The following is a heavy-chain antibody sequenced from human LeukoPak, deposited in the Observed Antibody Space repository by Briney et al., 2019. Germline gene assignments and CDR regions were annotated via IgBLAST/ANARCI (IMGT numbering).Heavy chain of an antibody. V-gene: IGHV1-18*01. CDR2: ISTYDGNT. CDR1: GYSFTNYG. J-gene: IGHJ4*02. CDR3: ARGGVSNSWYRTPDY. Sequence: ASVKVSCKASGYSFTNYGISWVQQAPGRGLEWMGWISTYDGNTNYVQKLQGRVTMTTDTSTSTAYMELRSLRSDDTAVYYCARGGVSNSWYRTPDYWGQGTLVAVSS. D-gene: IGHD6-13*01.